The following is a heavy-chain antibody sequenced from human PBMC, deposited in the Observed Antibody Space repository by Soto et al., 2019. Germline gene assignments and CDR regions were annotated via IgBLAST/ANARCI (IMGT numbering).Heavy chain of an antibody. Sequence: HGESLKISCQASGYVFRNNWIGWVRQVPGKGLEWMGIIYPGDSDVRYSPSFQGQITISVDTSINTAYLHLSSLKTSDTALYYCGRQQKYATGWSRLYYFDNWGQGTLVTAPQ. CDR1: GYVFRNNW. CDR3: GRQQKYATGWSRLYYFDN. V-gene: IGHV5-51*01. J-gene: IGHJ4*02. CDR2: IYPGDSDV. D-gene: IGHD6-19*01.